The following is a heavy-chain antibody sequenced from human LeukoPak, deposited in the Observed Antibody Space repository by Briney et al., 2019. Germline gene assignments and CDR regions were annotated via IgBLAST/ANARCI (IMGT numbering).Heavy chain of an antibody. V-gene: IGHV3-15*01. Sequence: GGSLRLSCPASGITFSNAWMTWVRQAPGQGLEWVGRIYRGTNGETTDYGAPVKGRFTMSRDYSTNTLYLQMNSMKTEDTAVYYCTTYGSGSCPVWAQGTLVGVSS. D-gene: IGHD6-19*01. CDR3: TTYGSGSCPV. CDR2: IYRGTNGETT. J-gene: IGHJ4*02. CDR1: GITFSNAW.